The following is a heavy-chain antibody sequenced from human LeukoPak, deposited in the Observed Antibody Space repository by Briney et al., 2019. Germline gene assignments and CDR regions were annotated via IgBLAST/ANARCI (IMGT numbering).Heavy chain of an antibody. V-gene: IGHV3-21*01. CDR1: GFTFSSYS. J-gene: IGHJ4*02. Sequence: PGGSLRLSCAASGFTFSSYSMNWVRQAPGKGLEWVSSISSSSSYIYYADSVKGRFTISRDNAKNSLYLQVNSLRAEDTAVYYCARGNGPGRHYFDYWGQGTLVTVSS. CDR2: ISSSSSYI. CDR3: ARGNGPGRHYFDY. D-gene: IGHD3-10*01.